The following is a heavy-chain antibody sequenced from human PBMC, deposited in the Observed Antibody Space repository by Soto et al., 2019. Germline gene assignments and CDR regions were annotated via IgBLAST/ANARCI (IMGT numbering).Heavy chain of an antibody. CDR2: MNPNSGNT. Sequence: QVQLVQSGAEVKKPGASVKVSCKASGYTFTSYDINWVRQATGQGLEWMGWMNPNSGNTGYAQKFQGRVTMTRNTSISTAYMELSSLRSEDTAVYYCAGSMTTVTTDQVWFDPWGQGTLVTVSS. CDR1: GYTFTSYD. J-gene: IGHJ5*02. CDR3: AGSMTTVTTDQVWFDP. V-gene: IGHV1-8*01. D-gene: IGHD4-17*01.